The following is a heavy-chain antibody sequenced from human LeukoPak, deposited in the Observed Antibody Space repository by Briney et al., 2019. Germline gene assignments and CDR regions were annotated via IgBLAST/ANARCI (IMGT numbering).Heavy chain of an antibody. D-gene: IGHD6-19*01. CDR3: ARDHQYSSGWSWFDP. CDR2: ISAYNGNT. Sequence: ASVKVSCKASGYTFTSYGISWVRPAPGQGLEWMGWISAYNGNTNYAQKLQGRVTMTTDTSTSTAYMELRSLRSDDTAVYYCARDHQYSSGWSWFDPWGQGTLVTVSS. J-gene: IGHJ5*02. CDR1: GYTFTSYG. V-gene: IGHV1-18*01.